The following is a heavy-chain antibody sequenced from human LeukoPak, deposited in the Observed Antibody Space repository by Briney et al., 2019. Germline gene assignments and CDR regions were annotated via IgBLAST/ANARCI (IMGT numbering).Heavy chain of an antibody. D-gene: IGHD6-13*01. Sequence: ASVKVSCKASGYTFTSYDINWVRQATGQGLEWMGWMNPNSGNTGYAQKFQGRVTMTRNTSISTAYMELSSLRSEDTAVHYCARVYKQHSPRGSFGYWGQGTLVTVSS. CDR1: GYTFTSYD. V-gene: IGHV1-8*01. J-gene: IGHJ4*02. CDR2: MNPNSGNT. CDR3: ARVYKQHSPRGSFGY.